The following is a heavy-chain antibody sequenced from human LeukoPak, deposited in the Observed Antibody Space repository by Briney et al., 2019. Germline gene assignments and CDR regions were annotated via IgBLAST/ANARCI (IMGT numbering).Heavy chain of an antibody. CDR1: GFTFSDFD. CDR3: VRGGHIGFDY. Sequence: GGSLRLSCAASGFTFSDFDFHWVRHATGRGLEWVSSIASAGDTYYVGSVRGRFTISRENAKNSLYLQMNSLRAGDTAVYYCVRGGHIGFDYWGQGTLVTVSS. J-gene: IGHJ4*02. V-gene: IGHV3-13*01. D-gene: IGHD2-21*01. CDR2: IASAGDT.